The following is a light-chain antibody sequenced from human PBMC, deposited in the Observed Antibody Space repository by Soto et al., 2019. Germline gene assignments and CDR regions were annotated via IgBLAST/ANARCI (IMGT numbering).Light chain of an antibody. CDR2: GXS. V-gene: IGKV3-15*01. J-gene: IGKJ5*01. CDR1: QSFDGVH. Sequence: EIMMSQSPATLSVYQGERATLSCRASQSFDGVHLAWFXEKPGQXXXXLXYGXSXSATVIPARFSGSGSGTEFTLTISSLQSEDFAVYFCQQYNKWPITFGQGTRLEIK. CDR3: QQYNKWPIT.